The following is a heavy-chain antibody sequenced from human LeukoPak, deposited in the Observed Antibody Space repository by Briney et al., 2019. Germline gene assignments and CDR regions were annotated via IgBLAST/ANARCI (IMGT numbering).Heavy chain of an antibody. V-gene: IGHV1-18*01. D-gene: IGHD3-9*01. CDR3: ARSPPIDGILTTPYYFDY. J-gene: IGHJ4*02. Sequence: GASVKVSCKASGYTFTSYGISWVRQAPGKGLEWMGWISAYNCNTNYAHKLQGRVTMTTDTSTSTAYMELRSLRSDDTAVYYCARSPPIDGILTTPYYFDYWGQGTLVTVSS. CDR1: GYTFTSYG. CDR2: ISAYNCNT.